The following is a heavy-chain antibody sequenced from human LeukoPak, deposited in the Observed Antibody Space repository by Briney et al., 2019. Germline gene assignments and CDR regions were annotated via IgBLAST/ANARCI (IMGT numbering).Heavy chain of an antibody. CDR3: VRGGYDY. Sequence: ASVKVSCKASGYTFIMYGISWVRQAPGQGLEWMGWSSGYNVNTKYAQKFQGRVTMTTDTSTSTAYMELRSLRSEDTAVYYCVRGGYDYWGQGTLVTVSS. CDR1: GYTFIMYG. J-gene: IGHJ4*02. CDR2: SSGYNVNT. V-gene: IGHV1-18*01. D-gene: IGHD5-12*01.